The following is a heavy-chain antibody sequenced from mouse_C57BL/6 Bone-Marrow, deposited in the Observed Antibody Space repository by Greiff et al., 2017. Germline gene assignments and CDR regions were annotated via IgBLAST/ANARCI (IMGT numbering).Heavy chain of an antibody. D-gene: IGHD1-1*01. CDR3: SSRYGSSYPWFAY. CDR1: GYTFTSYG. Sequence: VQLQQSGAELARPGASVKLSCTASGYTFTSYGISWVKQRTGQGLEWIGEIYPRSGNTYYNEKFKGKATLTADKSSSTAYMELRSLTSEDSAVYFCSSRYGSSYPWFAYWGQGTLVTVSA. CDR2: IYPRSGNT. J-gene: IGHJ3*01. V-gene: IGHV1-81*01.